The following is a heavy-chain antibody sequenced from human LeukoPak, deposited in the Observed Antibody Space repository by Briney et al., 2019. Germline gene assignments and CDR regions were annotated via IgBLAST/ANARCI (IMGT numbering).Heavy chain of an antibody. CDR2: IYYSGST. J-gene: IGHJ4*02. CDR1: GGSISSYY. V-gene: IGHV4-59*01. Sequence: SETLSLTCTVSGGSISSYYWSWIRQPPGKGPEWIGYIYYSGSTNYNPSLKSRVTISVDTSKNQFSLKLSSVTAADTAVYYCARGRGGDVVVIAPYYFDYWGQGTLVTVSS. D-gene: IGHD2-21*01. CDR3: ARGRGGDVVVIAPYYFDY.